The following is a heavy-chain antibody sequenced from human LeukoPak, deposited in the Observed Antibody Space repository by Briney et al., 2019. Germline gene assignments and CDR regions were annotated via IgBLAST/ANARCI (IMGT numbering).Heavy chain of an antibody. CDR2: ISTSSSYI. CDR1: GFTFSSYW. J-gene: IGHJ6*02. CDR3: ARDMAVVVPAAIRYYYYYGMDV. V-gene: IGHV3-21*01. Sequence: GGSLRLSCAASGFTFSSYWMHWVRQAPGKGLEWVSSISTSSSYIYYADSVKGRFTISRDNAKNSLYLQMNSLRAEDTAVYYCARDMAVVVPAAIRYYYYYGMDVWGQGTTVTVSS. D-gene: IGHD2-2*02.